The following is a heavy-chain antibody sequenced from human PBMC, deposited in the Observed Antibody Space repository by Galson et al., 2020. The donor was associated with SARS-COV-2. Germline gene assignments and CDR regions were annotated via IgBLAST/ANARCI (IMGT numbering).Heavy chain of an antibody. CDR1: GYSFTSYW. CDR3: ARHSSSYYYDSSGVDY. V-gene: IGHV5-10-1*01. Sequence: HGESLKISCKGSGYSFTSYWISWVRQMPGKGLEWMGRIDPSDSYTNYSPSFQGHVTISADKSISTAYLQWSSLKASDTAMYYCARHSSSYYYDSSGVDYWGQGTLVTVSS. D-gene: IGHD3-22*01. CDR2: IDPSDSYT. J-gene: IGHJ4*02.